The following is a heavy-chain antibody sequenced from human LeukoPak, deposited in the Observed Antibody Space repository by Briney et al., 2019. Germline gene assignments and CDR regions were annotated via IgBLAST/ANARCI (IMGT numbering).Heavy chain of an antibody. CDR1: GYSISSGYY. J-gene: IGHJ6*04. V-gene: IGHV4-38-2*01. D-gene: IGHD3-9*01. CDR2: IYHSGST. Sequence: PSETLSLTCAVSGYSISSGYYWGWIRQPPGKGLEWIGSIYHSGSTYYNPSLKSRVTISVDTSKNQFSLKLSSVTAADTAVYYCARGRYDILTGYTLDYGMDVWGKGTTVTVSS. CDR3: ARGRYDILTGYTLDYGMDV.